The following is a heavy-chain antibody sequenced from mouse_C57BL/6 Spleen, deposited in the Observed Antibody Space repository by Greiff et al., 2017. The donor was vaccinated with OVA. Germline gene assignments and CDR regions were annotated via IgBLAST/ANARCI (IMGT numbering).Heavy chain of an antibody. CDR2: ISSGSSTI. CDR3: ARQYYGSSHYFDY. Sequence: EVHLVESGGGLVKPGGSLKLSCAASGFTFSDYGMHWVRQAPEKGLEWVAYISSGSSTIYYADTVKGRFTISRDNAKNTLFLQMTSLRSEDTAMYYCARQYYGSSHYFDYWGQGTTLTVSS. V-gene: IGHV5-17*01. J-gene: IGHJ2*01. D-gene: IGHD1-1*01. CDR1: GFTFSDYG.